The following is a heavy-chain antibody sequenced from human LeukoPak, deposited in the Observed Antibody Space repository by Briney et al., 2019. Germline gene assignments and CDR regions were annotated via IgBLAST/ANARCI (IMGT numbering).Heavy chain of an antibody. V-gene: IGHV4-30-2*01. CDR1: GGSISSGGYS. CDR3: ARDRRYFDY. Sequence: SQTLSLTCAVSGGSISSGGYSWSWIRQPPGKGLEWIGYIYHSGSTYYNPSLKSRVTISVDRSKSQFSLKLSSVTAADTAVYYCARDRRYFDYWGQGTLVTVSS. CDR2: IYHSGST. J-gene: IGHJ4*02.